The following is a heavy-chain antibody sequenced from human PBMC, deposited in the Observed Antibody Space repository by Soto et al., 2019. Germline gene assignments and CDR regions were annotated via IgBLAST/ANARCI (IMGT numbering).Heavy chain of an antibody. V-gene: IGHV1-69*13. CDR1: GGTFSSYA. CDR3: ARDMPSGSSPLLWFDP. J-gene: IGHJ5*02. Sequence: SSVKVSCKASGGTFSSYAISWVRQAPGQGLEWMGGIIPIFGTANYAQKFQGRVTITADESTSTAYMELSSLRSEDTAVYYCARDMPSGSSPLLWFDPWGEGTLVTVSS. CDR2: IIPIFGTA. D-gene: IGHD1-26*01.